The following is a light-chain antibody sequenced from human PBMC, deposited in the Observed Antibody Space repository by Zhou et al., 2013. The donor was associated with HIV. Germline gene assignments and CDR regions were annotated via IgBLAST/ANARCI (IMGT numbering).Light chain of an antibody. CDR2: KTS. CDR1: HYIGTY. Sequence: AIQMTQSPSSLSASTGDKVSITCRASHYIGTYLAWYQQKPGKVPKLLIYKTSTLESGVPSRFSGSGSGTEFTLTITTLQPDDFATYYCQYYNSVSSSFGQGTKVEIK. V-gene: IGKV1-8*01. CDR3: QYYNSVSSS. J-gene: IGKJ1*01.